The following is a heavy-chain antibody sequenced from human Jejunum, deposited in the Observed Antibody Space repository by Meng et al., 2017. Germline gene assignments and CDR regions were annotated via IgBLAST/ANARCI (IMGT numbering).Heavy chain of an antibody. CDR3: TREGHYFYGMDV. J-gene: IGHJ6*02. V-gene: IGHV3-21*06. CDR1: GLTFSTYT. Sequence: GESLKISCVASGLTFSTYTMNWVRQAPGKGLEWVSSISSSDDSKYYGDSVKGRFTISRDNAKNSLYLQMNSLRAEDTAVYYCTREGHYFYGMDVWGQGTKVTGYS. CDR2: ISSSDDSK.